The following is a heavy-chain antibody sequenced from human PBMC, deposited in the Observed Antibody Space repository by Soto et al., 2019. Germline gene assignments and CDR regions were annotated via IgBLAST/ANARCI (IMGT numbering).Heavy chain of an antibody. CDR2: ISRDSRSI. CDR3: ASLQVPGNFDY. Sequence: PGGSLRLSCEVSGFRFDDYGMHWVRQAPGKGLEWIAGISRDSRSISYGASMKGRFTISRDNAKNSLYLQLNSLRADDTAFYYCASLQVPGNFDYWGQGTLVTVSS. J-gene: IGHJ4*02. D-gene: IGHD1-1*01. CDR1: GFRFDDYG. V-gene: IGHV3-9*01.